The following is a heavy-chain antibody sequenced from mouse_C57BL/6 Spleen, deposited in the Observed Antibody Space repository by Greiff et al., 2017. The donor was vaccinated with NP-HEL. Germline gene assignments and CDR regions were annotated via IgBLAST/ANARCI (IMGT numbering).Heavy chain of an antibody. Sequence: QVHVKQPGAELVKPGASVKMSCKASGYTFTSYWITWVKQRHGQGLEWIGDIYPGSGSTNYNEKFKSKATLTVDTSSSTAYMQHSSLTSEDAAVDYCARDDGSSYWYFDVGGTGTTVTVSS. CDR1: GYTFTSYW. CDR3: ARDDGSSYWYFDV. J-gene: IGHJ1*03. V-gene: IGHV1-55*01. D-gene: IGHD1-1*01. CDR2: IYPGSGST.